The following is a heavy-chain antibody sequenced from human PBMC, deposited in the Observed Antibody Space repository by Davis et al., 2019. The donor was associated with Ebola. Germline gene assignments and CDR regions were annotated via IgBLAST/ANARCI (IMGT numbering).Heavy chain of an antibody. CDR2: IYYSGST. V-gene: IGHV4-39*01. J-gene: IGHJ6*02. Sequence: MPSETLSLTCTVSGGSISSSSYYWGWIRQPPGKGLEWIGSIYYSGSTNYNPSLKSRVTISVDTSKNQFSLKLSSVTAADTAVYYCARHSEYSSSSKHYYYYYGMDVWGQGTTVTVSS. CDR3: ARHSEYSSSSKHYYYYYGMDV. D-gene: IGHD6-6*01. CDR1: GGSISSSSYY.